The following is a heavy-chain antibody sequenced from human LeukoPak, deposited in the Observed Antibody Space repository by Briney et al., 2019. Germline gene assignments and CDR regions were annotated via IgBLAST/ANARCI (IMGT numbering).Heavy chain of an antibody. CDR2: IKQDGSEK. V-gene: IGHV3-7*01. D-gene: IGHD3-9*01. CDR1: GFTFSSYW. Sequence: GGSLRLSCAASGFTFSSYWMSWVRQAPGKGLEWVANIKQDGSEKYYVDSVKGRFTISRDNAKNSLYLQMNSLRAEDTAVYYCARDSYDILTGDSIGIDYWGQGTLVTVSS. J-gene: IGHJ4*02. CDR3: ARDSYDILTGDSIGIDY.